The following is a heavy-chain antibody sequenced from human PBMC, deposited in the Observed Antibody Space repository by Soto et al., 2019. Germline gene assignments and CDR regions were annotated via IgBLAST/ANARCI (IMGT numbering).Heavy chain of an antibody. J-gene: IGHJ5*02. D-gene: IGHD3-9*01. CDR2: ISAYNGNT. CDR1: GYTFTSYG. V-gene: IGHV1-18*01. Sequence: ASVKDSCKASGYTFTSYGISWVRQAPGQGLEWMGWISAYNGNTNYAQKLQGRVTMTTDTSTSPAYMELMSLRSDDTAVYYCARDRAVYYILTGYYRDNLFDPWGQGTLVTVSS. CDR3: ARDRAVYYILTGYYRDNLFDP.